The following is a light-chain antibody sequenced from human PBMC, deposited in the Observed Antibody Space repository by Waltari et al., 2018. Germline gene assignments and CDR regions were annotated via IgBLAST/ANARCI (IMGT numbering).Light chain of an antibody. CDR1: QSVSSSY. J-gene: IGKJ5*01. CDR3: QQYGSSPPYI. V-gene: IGKV3-20*01. CDR2: DAS. Sequence: EIVLTQSPGTLSLSPGERATLSCRASQSVSSSYLAWYQQKPGQAPRLLIYDASSRATGIPDRFSGSGSGTDFTLTISRLEPEDFAVYYCQQYGSSPPYIFGQGTRLEIK.